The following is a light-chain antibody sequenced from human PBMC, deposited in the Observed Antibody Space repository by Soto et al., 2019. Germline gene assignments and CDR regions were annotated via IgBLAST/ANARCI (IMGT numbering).Light chain of an antibody. CDR1: QSISSW. V-gene: IGKV1-5*03. Sequence: DIQMTQSPSTLSAFVGDRVTITCRASQSISSWLAWYQQKPGKAPKLLIYKASSLESGVPSRFSGSGPGTEFTLTISSLQPDDFAIYYCQQYNSFPYTFGQGTKLEIK. J-gene: IGKJ2*01. CDR3: QQYNSFPYT. CDR2: KAS.